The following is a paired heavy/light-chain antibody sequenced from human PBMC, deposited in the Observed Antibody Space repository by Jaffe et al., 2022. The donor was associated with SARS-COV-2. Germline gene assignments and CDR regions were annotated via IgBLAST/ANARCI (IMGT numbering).Heavy chain of an antibody. J-gene: IGHJ4*02. CDR3: ARDRVPWGVGELSSL. CDR1: GFTFSTYA. Sequence: QVQLVESGGGVVQPGRSLRLSCAASGFTFSTYAMHWVRQSPGKGLEWVAVISYDGSKKYYADFVKGRFTLSRDNSKNTLYLETNSLRAEDTAVYYCARDRVPWGVGELSSLWGQGTLVTVSS. CDR2: ISYDGSKK. D-gene: IGHD3-16*01. V-gene: IGHV3-30*04.
Light chain of an antibody. CDR3: LQDLDYPYS. CDR2: AAS. CDR1: QGIRND. Sequence: AIQMTQSPSSLSASVGDRVTITCRASQGIRNDLAWYQQKPGKAPTLLIYAASSLQGEVPSRFSGSGSGTDFALTISSLQPEDFATYYCLQDLDYPYSFGQGTKLEIK. J-gene: IGKJ2*01. V-gene: IGKV1-6*01.